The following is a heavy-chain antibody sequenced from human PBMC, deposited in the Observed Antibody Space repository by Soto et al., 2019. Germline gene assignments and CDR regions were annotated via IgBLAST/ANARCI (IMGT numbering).Heavy chain of an antibody. V-gene: IGHV1-69*13. D-gene: IGHD2-15*01. Sequence: ASVKVSCKASGGTFSSYAISWVRQAPGQGLEWMGGIIPIFGTANYAQKFQGRVTITADESTSTAYMELSSLRSEDTAVYYCARATANIDLGYCSGGSCYAYYYYGMDVWGQGTTVTVSS. CDR1: GGTFSSYA. CDR3: ARATANIDLGYCSGGSCYAYYYYGMDV. J-gene: IGHJ6*02. CDR2: IIPIFGTA.